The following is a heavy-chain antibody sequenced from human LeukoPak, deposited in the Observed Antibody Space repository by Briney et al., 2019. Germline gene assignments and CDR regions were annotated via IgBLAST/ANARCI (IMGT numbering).Heavy chain of an antibody. J-gene: IGHJ4*02. V-gene: IGHV3-21*01. CDR1: GFTLSTNA. Sequence: GGSLRLSCLTSGFTLSTNAMSWVRQAPGKGLEWVSSISCSSSYIYYADSVKGRFTISRDNAKNSLYLQMNSLRAEDTAVYYCARVPIAAAETGHWGQGTLVTVSS. CDR3: ARVPIAAAETGH. CDR2: ISCSSSYI. D-gene: IGHD6-13*01.